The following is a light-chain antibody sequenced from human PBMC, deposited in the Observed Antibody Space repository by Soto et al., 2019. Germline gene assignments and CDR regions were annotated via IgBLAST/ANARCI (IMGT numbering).Light chain of an antibody. CDR2: DAS. Sequence: DIQLTQSPSTLSASVGDRVTITCRASQSISSWLAWYQQKPGKAPKLLIYDASSLESGVPSRFSGSGSGTEFTLTISSLQPDDFATYYCQQYNSYWLTFGGGTKVDIK. CDR3: QQYNSYWLT. J-gene: IGKJ4*01. CDR1: QSISSW. V-gene: IGKV1-5*01.